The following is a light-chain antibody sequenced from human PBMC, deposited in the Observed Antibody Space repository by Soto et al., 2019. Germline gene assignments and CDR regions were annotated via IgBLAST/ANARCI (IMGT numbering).Light chain of an antibody. CDR2: GAS. Sequence: VMTKSPATLSVSPGERVTLSCRASQSVRSNLAWYQQKPGQAPRLLIHGASNRATGIPDRFSGSGSGTDFTLTISRLEPEDCAVYYCQQYCPSWRFGQGTKVDNK. V-gene: IGKV3-20*01. CDR1: QSVRSN. CDR3: QQYCPSWR. J-gene: IGKJ1*01.